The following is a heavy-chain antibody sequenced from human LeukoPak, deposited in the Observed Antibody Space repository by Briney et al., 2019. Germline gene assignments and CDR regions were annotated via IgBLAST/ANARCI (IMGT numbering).Heavy chain of an antibody. D-gene: IGHD1-1*01. V-gene: IGHV5-51*01. CDR1: GYSFTSSW. Sequence: GESLKISFKGSGYSFTSSWIGWVRQMPGKGLEWLGIIYPGDSDTRYSPSFQGQVTISADKSISTAYLQWSSLKASDTAMYYCARQESDWNDPFDYWGQGTLVTVSS. CDR2: IYPGDSDT. CDR3: ARQESDWNDPFDY. J-gene: IGHJ4*02.